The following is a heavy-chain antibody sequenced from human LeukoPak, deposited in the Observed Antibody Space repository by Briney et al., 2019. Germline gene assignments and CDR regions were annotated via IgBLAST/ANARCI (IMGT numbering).Heavy chain of an antibody. V-gene: IGHV4-39*01. CDR3: ARHLRGGSIWFDY. CDR2: ISYSGTT. Sequence: SETLSLTCTVSGGSISSGSYYCGWVRQPPGKGLEWIGSISYSGTTYYNLSLKSRVTLSVDTSKNQFSLKLSSVTAADTALYYCARHLRGGSIWFDYWGQETLVTVSS. D-gene: IGHD6-13*01. CDR1: GGSISSGSYY. J-gene: IGHJ4*02.